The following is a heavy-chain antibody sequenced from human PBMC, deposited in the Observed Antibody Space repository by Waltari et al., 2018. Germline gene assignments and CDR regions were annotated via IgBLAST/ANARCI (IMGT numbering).Heavy chain of an antibody. CDR2: INPNRGGT. D-gene: IGHD3-10*01. CDR3: ARGEVGAPYGYYYYYYMDV. CDR1: GYTFTGYY. Sequence: QVQLVQSGAEVKKPGASVKVSCKASGYTFTGYYMHWVRQAPGQGLEWMGWINPNRGGTNYAQKFQGRVTMTRDTSISTAYMELSRLRSDDTAVYYCARGEVGAPYGYYYYYYMDVWGKGTTVTISS. J-gene: IGHJ6*03. V-gene: IGHV1-2*02.